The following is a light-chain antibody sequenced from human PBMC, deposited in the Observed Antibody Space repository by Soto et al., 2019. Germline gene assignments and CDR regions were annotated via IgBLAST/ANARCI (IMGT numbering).Light chain of an antibody. CDR3: QQYNSYPLT. Sequence: DIQMTQSPASLSASVGDRVTITCRASQGIRYALGWYQQKPGSAPKRLIYGASILQNGVPSRFGGSGSGTEFTLTISSLQPDDFATYYCQQYNSYPLTFGGGTKVDIK. V-gene: IGKV1-17*01. CDR1: QGIRYA. CDR2: GAS. J-gene: IGKJ4*01.